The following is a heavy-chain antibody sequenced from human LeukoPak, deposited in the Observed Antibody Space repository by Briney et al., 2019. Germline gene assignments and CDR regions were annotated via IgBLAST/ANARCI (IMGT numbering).Heavy chain of an antibody. CDR2: VNPNGGST. Sequence: ASVKVSCKTSGYSFTSFYIHWVRQAPGQGLEWMGMVNPNGGSTISAQKFQDRVNMTTDTSTRTVYMEMTGLTSDDTGIYYCAWDAFWGQGTQVTVSS. V-gene: IGHV1-46*01. J-gene: IGHJ4*02. CDR1: GYSFTSFY. CDR3: AWDAF. D-gene: IGHD3-3*02.